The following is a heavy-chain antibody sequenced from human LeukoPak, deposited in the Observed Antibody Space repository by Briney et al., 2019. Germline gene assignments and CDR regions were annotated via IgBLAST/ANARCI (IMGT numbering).Heavy chain of an antibody. CDR1: EFTFSSYA. CDR3: AKPKYTSSWYGFDC. D-gene: IGHD6-13*01. V-gene: IGHV3-23*01. CDR2: ISGGGGST. J-gene: IGHJ4*02. Sequence: GGSQSLSCAASEFTFSSYAMTWVRQAPGKGLEWVSAISGGGGSTYYADSVKGRFTISRDNSKNTLYLQMNSLRAEDTAAYYCAKPKYTSSWYGFDCWGQGTLVTVSS.